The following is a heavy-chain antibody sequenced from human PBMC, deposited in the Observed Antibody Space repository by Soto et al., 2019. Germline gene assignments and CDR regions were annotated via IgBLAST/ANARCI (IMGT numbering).Heavy chain of an antibody. J-gene: IGHJ4*02. V-gene: IGHV3-23*01. CDR3: AKDPSTGSADF. CDR1: GFSLRGIS. CDR2: IHSEGTNT. Sequence: GGFLILYSAASGFSLRGISMSRVRQTPGKGLEWVATIHSEGTNTHYADSVKGRFTISRDNSKDSLYLEMNSLRAEDTAIYFCAKDPSTGSADFWGPGTLVTVSS. D-gene: IGHD3-9*01.